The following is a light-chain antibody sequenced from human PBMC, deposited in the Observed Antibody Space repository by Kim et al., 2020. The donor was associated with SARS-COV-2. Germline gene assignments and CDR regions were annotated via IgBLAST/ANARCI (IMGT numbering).Light chain of an antibody. CDR2: GAS. J-gene: IGKJ1*01. V-gene: IGKV3-15*01. Sequence: SLGERATLSCRASQSGSDNLAWYQQKPGQAPRLLIYGASTRATGIPARFSGSGSGTEFTLTISSLQSEDSAVYYCQQYDDWPPWTFGQGTKVDIK. CDR1: QSGSDN. CDR3: QQYDDWPPWT.